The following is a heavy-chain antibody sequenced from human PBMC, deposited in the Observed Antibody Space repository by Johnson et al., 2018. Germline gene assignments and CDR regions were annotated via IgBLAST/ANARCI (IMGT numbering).Heavy chain of an antibody. CDR3: ARDGRDIVVVIAPTGAYSYMDV. Sequence: VQLLESGGGVVQXGRSLRLSCAASGLTFSSYAMHWVRQAPGKGLEWVALISYDGSNKYYADSVKGRFTISRDNSKNTLYLQMNSLRAEDTAVYYCARDGRDIVVVIAPTGAYSYMDVWGKGTTVTVSS. CDR2: ISYDGSNK. V-gene: IGHV3-30-3*01. CDR1: GLTFSSYA. J-gene: IGHJ6*03. D-gene: IGHD2-15*01.